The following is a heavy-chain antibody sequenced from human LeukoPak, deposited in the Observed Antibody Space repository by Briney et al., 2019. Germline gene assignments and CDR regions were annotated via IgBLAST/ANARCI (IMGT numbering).Heavy chain of an antibody. CDR1: GFTFSSYG. J-gene: IGHJ4*02. CDR3: ARVPYCGGDCYSGFDY. V-gene: IGHV3-48*04. D-gene: IGHD2-21*02. Sequence: GSLRLSCAASGFTFSSYGMSWVRQAPGKGLEWVSYISSSGSTIYYADSVKGRFTISRDNAKNSLYLQMNSLRAEDTAVYYCARVPYCGGDCYSGFDYWGQGTLVTVSS. CDR2: ISSSGSTI.